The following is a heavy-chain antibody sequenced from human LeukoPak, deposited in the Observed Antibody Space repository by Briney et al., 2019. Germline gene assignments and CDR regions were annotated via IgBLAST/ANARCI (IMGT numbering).Heavy chain of an antibody. CDR3: ARVAGFFGGYSSSWQPPSGDFPNDY. J-gene: IGHJ4*02. CDR2: ISPYNGNT. CDR1: GYTFIRYG. D-gene: IGHD6-13*01. V-gene: IGHV1-18*01. Sequence: GASVKVSCKASGYTFIRYGITWVRQAPGQGLEWMAWISPYNGNTKYAQKFQGRVTMTTDTSTSTAYMELRSLTSDDTAVYYCARVAGFFGGYSSSWQPPSGDFPNDYWGQGTLVTVSS.